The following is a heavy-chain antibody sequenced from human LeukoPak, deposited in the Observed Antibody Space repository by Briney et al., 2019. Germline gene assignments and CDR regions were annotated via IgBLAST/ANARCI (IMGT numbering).Heavy chain of an antibody. Sequence: PSETLSLTCTVSGGSISSYYWSWIRQPPGKGLEWIGYIYYSGSTNYNPSLKSRLTISVDTSKNQFSLKLSSVTAADTAVYYCARWGYSGYDDYWGQGTLVTVSS. CDR2: IYYSGST. CDR1: GGSISSYY. V-gene: IGHV4-59*12. J-gene: IGHJ4*02. CDR3: ARWGYSGYDDY. D-gene: IGHD5-12*01.